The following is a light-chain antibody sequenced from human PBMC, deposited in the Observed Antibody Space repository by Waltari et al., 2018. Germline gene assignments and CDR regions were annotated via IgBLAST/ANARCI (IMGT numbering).Light chain of an antibody. CDR3: QQYGSLPPYI. J-gene: IGKJ2*01. V-gene: IGKV3-20*01. CDR1: QTISSY. CDR2: GSS. Sequence: EIVLTLSPGTLSLSPGERATLSCRASQTISSYLVWYQQKPGQAPRLLIYGSSSRATGIPDRFSGSGSGTDFTLTISRLEPEDFAVYYCQQYGSLPPYIFGQGTKLEIK.